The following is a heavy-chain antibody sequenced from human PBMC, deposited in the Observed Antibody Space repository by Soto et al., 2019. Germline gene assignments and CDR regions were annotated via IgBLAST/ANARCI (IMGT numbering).Heavy chain of an antibody. Sequence: GGSLRLSCAASGFTFSTSWMSWVRQAPGKGLEWVANIKQDESEKYYADSVKGRFTISRDDAENSVYLQMNSLRAEDTAVYYCARGYSPFDSGGQGTLVTVSS. D-gene: IGHD5-18*01. V-gene: IGHV3-7*03. CDR2: IKQDESEK. CDR1: GFTFSTSW. J-gene: IGHJ4*02. CDR3: ARGYSPFDS.